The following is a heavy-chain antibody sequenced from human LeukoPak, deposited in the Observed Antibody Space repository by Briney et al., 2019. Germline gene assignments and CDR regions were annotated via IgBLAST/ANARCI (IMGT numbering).Heavy chain of an antibody. CDR3: ARETNYDILTGYYEGFDY. V-gene: IGHV1-69*04. Sequence: GASVKVSCKASGGTFSSYAISWVRQAPGQGLEWMGRIIPILGIANYAQKFQGRVTITADKSTSTAYMELSSLRSEDTAVYYCARETNYDILTGYYEGFDYWGQGTLVTVSS. D-gene: IGHD3-9*01. CDR2: IIPILGIA. CDR1: GGTFSSYA. J-gene: IGHJ4*02.